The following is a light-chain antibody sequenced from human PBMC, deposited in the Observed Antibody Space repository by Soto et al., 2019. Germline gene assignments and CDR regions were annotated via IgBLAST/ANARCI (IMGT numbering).Light chain of an antibody. V-gene: IGLV1-51*01. J-gene: IGLJ2*01. CDR2: DNE. Sequence: QSVLTQPPSVSAAPEQKVTNSCSGSSSNIGRNYVSWYQQLPGTAPKLLIFDNEKRPSGIPDRFSGSRSVTSGTLAITGLQTGDEADYYCGAWDTSLSIVVFGGGTMLTVL. CDR1: SSNIGRNY. CDR3: GAWDTSLSIVV.